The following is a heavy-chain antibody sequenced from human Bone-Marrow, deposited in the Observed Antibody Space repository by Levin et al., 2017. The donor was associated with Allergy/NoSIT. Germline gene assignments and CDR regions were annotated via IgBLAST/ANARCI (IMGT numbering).Heavy chain of an antibody. CDR3: ARESVYYGSGSWIDC. J-gene: IGHJ4*02. CDR2: IYYPGNT. CDR1: GESVSSSGFY. D-gene: IGHD3-10*01. V-gene: IGHV4-31*02. Sequence: PSETLSLTCTVSGESVSSSGFYWTWIRQYPGKGLEWIGHIYYPGNTSYNPSLKSRVSISEARSKNQFSLKLDSVTAADTAVYYCARESVYYGSGSWIDCWGQGTLVTVSS.